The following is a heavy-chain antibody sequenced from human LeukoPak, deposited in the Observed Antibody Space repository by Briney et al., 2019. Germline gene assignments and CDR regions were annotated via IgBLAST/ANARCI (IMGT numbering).Heavy chain of an antibody. Sequence: TGGSLRLSCAASGFTFSSYGMHWVRQAPGKGLEWVAFIRYDGSNKYYADSVKGRFTISRDNSKNTLYLQMNSLRAEDTAVYYCATLEVVPAAIADYWGQGTLVTVSS. J-gene: IGHJ4*02. CDR1: GFTFSSYG. V-gene: IGHV3-30*02. CDR2: IRYDGSNK. CDR3: ATLEVVPAAIADY. D-gene: IGHD2-2*02.